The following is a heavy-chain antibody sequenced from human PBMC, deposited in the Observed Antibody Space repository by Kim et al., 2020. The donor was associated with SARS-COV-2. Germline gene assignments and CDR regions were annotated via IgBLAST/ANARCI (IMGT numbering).Heavy chain of an antibody. V-gene: IGHV3-11*01. D-gene: IGHD6-13*01. CDR3: ARGTKLGYSSSWYGRVYFDY. CDR1: GFTFSDYY. Sequence: GGSLRLSCAASGFTFSDYYMSWIRQAPGKGLEWVSYISSSGSTIYYADSVKRRFTISRDNAKNSLYLQMNSLRAEDTAVYYCARGTKLGYSSSWYGRVYFDYWGQGTLVTVSS. CDR2: ISSSGSTI. J-gene: IGHJ4*02.